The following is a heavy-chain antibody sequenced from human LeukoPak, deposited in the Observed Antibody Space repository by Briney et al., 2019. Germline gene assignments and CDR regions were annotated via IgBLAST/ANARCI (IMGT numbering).Heavy chain of an antibody. CDR3: ARGNSGSYYEDYYYMDV. D-gene: IGHD1-26*01. J-gene: IGHJ6*03. V-gene: IGHV3-30*04. CDR1: GFTFSNYA. CDR2: ISYDGINK. Sequence: GGSLRLSCAASGFTFSNYALHWVRQAPGKGLEWVTLISYDGINKYYADSVKGRFTISRDNSKNTLYLQMNSLRAEDTAVYYCARGNSGSYYEDYYYMDVWGKGTTVTISS.